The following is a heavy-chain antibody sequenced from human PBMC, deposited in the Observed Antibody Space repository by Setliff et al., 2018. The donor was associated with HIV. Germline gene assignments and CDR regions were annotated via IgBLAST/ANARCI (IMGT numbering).Heavy chain of an antibody. CDR3: AGGRLRNYFDY. V-gene: IGHV1-3*01. D-gene: IGHD2-8*01. CDR1: GYTFTGYA. Sequence: ASVKVSCKASGYTFTGYAMHWVRQAPGQRLEWMGWINAGNGNTIYSQKFQGRVSITRDTSASKAYLELSSLRSEDTAVYYCAGGRLRNYFDYWGQGTLVTVSS. CDR2: INAGNGNT. J-gene: IGHJ4*02.